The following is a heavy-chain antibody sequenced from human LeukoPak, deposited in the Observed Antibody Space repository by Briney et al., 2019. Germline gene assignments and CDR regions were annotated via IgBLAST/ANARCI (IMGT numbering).Heavy chain of an antibody. CDR2: IYYSGST. J-gene: IGHJ1*01. Sequence: PSETLSLTCTVSGGSISNYYWSWIRQPPGKGLEWIGYIYYSGSTNYNPSLKSRVTILVDTSKNQFSLKLSSVTAADTAVYYCARDHYYDSSGYTFRHWGQGTLVTVSS. V-gene: IGHV4-59*01. D-gene: IGHD3-22*01. CDR3: ARDHYYDSSGYTFRH. CDR1: GGSISNYY.